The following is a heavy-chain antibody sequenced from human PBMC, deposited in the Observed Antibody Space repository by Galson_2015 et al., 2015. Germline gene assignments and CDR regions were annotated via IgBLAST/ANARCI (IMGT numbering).Heavy chain of an antibody. Sequence: ALSIGYAASGFTFSSYAMSWVRQAPGKGVVWVSAIRGSGGSTAYADSVKGRFPISRVNSKNTLYMQMNSLRADDPAVYYCAKALLRFLRGVWYAFDIWGQGTMVTVSS. D-gene: IGHD3-3*01. CDR1: GFTFSSYA. V-gene: IGHV3-23*01. CDR3: AKALLRFLRGVWYAFDI. CDR2: IRGSGGST. J-gene: IGHJ3*02.